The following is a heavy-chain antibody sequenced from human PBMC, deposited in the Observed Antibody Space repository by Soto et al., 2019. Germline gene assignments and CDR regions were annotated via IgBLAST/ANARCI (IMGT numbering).Heavy chain of an antibody. J-gene: IGHJ6*02. CDR2: ISYDGSNK. CDR3: GNVEIRTTGGYYYYGMDV. Sequence: QVQLVEYGGGVVQPGRSLRLSCAASGFTFSSYGMHWVRQDPGKGLEWVAVISYDGSNKYYADSVKGRFTISRDNSKNTLYLQMNSLRAEDTALYYFGNVEIRTTGGYYYYGMDVWGQGTTVTVSS. CDR1: GFTFSSYG. D-gene: IGHD1-1*01. V-gene: IGHV3-30*18.